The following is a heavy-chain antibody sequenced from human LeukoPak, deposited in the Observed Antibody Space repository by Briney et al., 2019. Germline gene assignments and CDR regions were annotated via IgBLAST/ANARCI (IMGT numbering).Heavy chain of an antibody. Sequence: QPGGSLRLSCAASGFTFSSYGMHWVRQASGKGLEWVAVIWYDGSNKYYADSVKGRFTISRDNSKNTLYLQMNSLRAEDTAVYYCASSSGSYYGPAYWGQGTLVTVSS. CDR2: IWYDGSNK. V-gene: IGHV3-33*01. CDR1: GFTFSSYG. D-gene: IGHD1-26*01. CDR3: ASSSGSYYGPAY. J-gene: IGHJ4*02.